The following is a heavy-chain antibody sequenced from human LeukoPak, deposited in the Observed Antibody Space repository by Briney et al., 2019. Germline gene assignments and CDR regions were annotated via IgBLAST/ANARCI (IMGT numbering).Heavy chain of an antibody. V-gene: IGHV1-2*04. CDR2: INPNSGGT. J-gene: IGHJ4*02. D-gene: IGHD3-10*01. CDR1: GYTFTDYY. Sequence: ASVKVSCKASGYTFTDYYMHWVRQAPGQGLEWMGWINPNSGGTNYAQKFQGWVTMTRDTSISTAYMELSRLRSDDTAVYYCARGGGPRELLYLPWDYWGQGTLVTVSS. CDR3: ARGGGPRELLYLPWDY.